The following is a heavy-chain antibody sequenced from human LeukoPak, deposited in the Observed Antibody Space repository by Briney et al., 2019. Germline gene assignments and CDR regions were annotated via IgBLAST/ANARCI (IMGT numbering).Heavy chain of an antibody. Sequence: ASVKVSCKASGYTFTSYGISWVRQAPGQGLEWMGWISAYNGNTNYAQKLQGRVTMTTDTSSSTAYMELRSLRLDDMAVYYCARDENYGIFFNVDYWGQGTLVTVSS. CDR2: ISAYNGNT. CDR1: GYTFTSYG. J-gene: IGHJ4*02. CDR3: ARDENYGIFFNVDY. D-gene: IGHD4-17*01. V-gene: IGHV1-18*03.